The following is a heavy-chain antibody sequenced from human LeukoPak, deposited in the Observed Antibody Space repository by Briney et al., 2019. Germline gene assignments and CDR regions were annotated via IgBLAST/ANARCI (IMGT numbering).Heavy chain of an antibody. D-gene: IGHD3-10*01. V-gene: IGHV4-59*02. CDR3: ARGGARGSSAFDV. Sequence: SETLSLTCTVSGDSVNDYYWNWIRQPPGKGLEWIGYIYYSGSTDYNPSLTSRVAMSVDTSKNQFSLKLNSVTAADTAAYYCARGGARGSSAFDVWGQGTMVIVSA. CDR2: IYYSGST. CDR1: GDSVNDYY. J-gene: IGHJ3*01.